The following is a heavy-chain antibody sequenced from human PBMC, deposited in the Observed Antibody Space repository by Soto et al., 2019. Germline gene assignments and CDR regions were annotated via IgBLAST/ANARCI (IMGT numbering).Heavy chain of an antibody. D-gene: IGHD2-2*01. CDR3: ARVPGYCSSTSCPENWFDP. Sequence: SETLSLTCTVSGGSISSGDYYWSWIRQPPGKGLEWIGYIYYSGSTYYNPSLKSRVTISVDTSKNQFSLKLSSVTAADTAVYYCARVPGYCSSTSCPENWFDPWGQGTLVTVSS. CDR2: IYYSGST. V-gene: IGHV4-30-4*01. CDR1: GGSISSGDYY. J-gene: IGHJ5*02.